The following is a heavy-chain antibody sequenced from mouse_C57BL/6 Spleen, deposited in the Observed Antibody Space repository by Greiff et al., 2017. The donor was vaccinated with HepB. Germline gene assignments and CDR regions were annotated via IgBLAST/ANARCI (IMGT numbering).Heavy chain of an antibody. CDR3: ARPLYYGSSPHWYFDV. CDR2: IDPSDSET. J-gene: IGHJ1*03. CDR1: GYTFTSYW. D-gene: IGHD1-1*01. V-gene: IGHV1-52*01. Sequence: VQLQQPGAELVRPGSSVKLSCKASGYTFTSYWMHWVKQRPIQGLEWIGNIDPSDSETHYNQKFKDKATLTVDKSSSTAYMQLSSLTSEDSAVYYCARPLYYGSSPHWYFDVWGTGTTVTVSS.